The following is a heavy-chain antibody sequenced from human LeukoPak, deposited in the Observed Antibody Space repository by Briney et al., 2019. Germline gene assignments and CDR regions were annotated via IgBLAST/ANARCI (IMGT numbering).Heavy chain of an antibody. Sequence: PSETLSLTCTVSGDSFNISNYYWGWIRQPPGKGLEWIGSIYYSGTTYYKMSLKSRVTMSIDTSNNQFSLKLSSVTAADTAVYYCARRPPRGSYFHAFDIWGQGTMVTVSS. V-gene: IGHV4-39*07. CDR2: IYYSGTT. J-gene: IGHJ3*02. CDR1: GDSFNISNYY. CDR3: ARRPPRGSYFHAFDI. D-gene: IGHD1-26*01.